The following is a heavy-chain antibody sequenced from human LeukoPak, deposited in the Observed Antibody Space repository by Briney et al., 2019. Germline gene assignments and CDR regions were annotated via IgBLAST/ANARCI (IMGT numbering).Heavy chain of an antibody. Sequence: ASVKVSCKASGYTFTSYYMHWVRQAPGQGLEWMGIINPSGGSTSYAQKFQGRVTMTRDMSTSTVYMELSSLRSEDTAVYYCAREYYDILSGYLEPGDYYYYYYMDVWGKGTTVTVSS. D-gene: IGHD3-9*01. CDR1: GYTFTSYY. CDR2: INPSGGST. J-gene: IGHJ6*03. V-gene: IGHV1-46*01. CDR3: AREYYDILSGYLEPGDYYYYYYMDV.